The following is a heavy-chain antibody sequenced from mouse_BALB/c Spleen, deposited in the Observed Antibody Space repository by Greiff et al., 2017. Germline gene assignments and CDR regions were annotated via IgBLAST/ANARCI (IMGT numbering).Heavy chain of an antibody. D-gene: IGHD2-3*01. CDR2: INPNNGGT. J-gene: IGHJ1*01. Sequence: EVQRVESGPELVKPGASVKISCKPSGYTFTEYTMHWVKQSHGKSLEWIGGINPNNGGTSYNQKFKGKATLTVDKSSSTAYMELRSLTSEDSAVYYCARDDGYLYWYFDVWGAGTTVTVSS. V-gene: IGHV1-18*01. CDR3: ARDDGYLYWYFDV. CDR1: GYTFTEYT.